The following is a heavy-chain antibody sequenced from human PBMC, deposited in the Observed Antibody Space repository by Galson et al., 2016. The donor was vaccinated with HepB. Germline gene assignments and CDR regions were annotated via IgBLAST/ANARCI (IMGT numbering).Heavy chain of an antibody. D-gene: IGHD6-19*01. CDR2: TYYRSKWYN. Sequence: CAISGDSVSSNFAAWNWIRQSPSRGLEWLGKTYYRSKWYNDYAVPVKSRITNNPDTSKSQFFLQLNSVTPEDTAVYYGARDTPWLAGGYYYYVMDVWGQGTTVTVS. CDR1: GDSVSSNFAA. J-gene: IGHJ6*02. V-gene: IGHV6-1*01. CDR3: ARDTPWLAGGYYYYVMDV.